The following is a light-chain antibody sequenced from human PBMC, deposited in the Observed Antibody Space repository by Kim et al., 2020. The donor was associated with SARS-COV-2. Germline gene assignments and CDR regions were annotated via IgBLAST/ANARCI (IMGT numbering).Light chain of an antibody. Sequence: DILMTQSPSTLSASIGDRITITCRASQSISSWLAWYQQKPGKPPKLQIYKASSLESGVPSRFSGSASGTEFTLTISSLQPDDFATYYCQQYNSYPWTFGQGTKVDIK. J-gene: IGKJ1*01. CDR1: QSISSW. CDR3: QQYNSYPWT. CDR2: KAS. V-gene: IGKV1-5*03.